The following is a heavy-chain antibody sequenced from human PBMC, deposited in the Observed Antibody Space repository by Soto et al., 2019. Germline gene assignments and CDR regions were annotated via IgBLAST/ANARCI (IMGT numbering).Heavy chain of an antibody. D-gene: IGHD2-8*02. CDR2: INPDSGAT. Sequence: HEHLVQSGAEVKRPGPSLKVSCKASGYSFTGYYIHWVRQAPGQGLEWMGWINPDSGATNYAQNFQGRVTLTSDTSISTASMDLTSLTSDDTAVYYCARGDYGTGGYPFPYFDYWGQGTLVIVSS. CDR3: ARGDYGTGGYPFPYFDY. J-gene: IGHJ4*02. CDR1: GYSFTGYY. V-gene: IGHV1-2*02.